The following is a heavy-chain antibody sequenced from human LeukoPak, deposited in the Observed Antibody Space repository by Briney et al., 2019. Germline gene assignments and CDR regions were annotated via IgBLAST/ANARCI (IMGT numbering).Heavy chain of an antibody. D-gene: IGHD6-19*01. V-gene: IGHV3-23*01. CDR2: ISGGGAST. Sequence: ETLSLTCAVYGGSFSGYYWSWIRQPPGKGLEWVSAISGGGASTYYTDSVKGRFTISRDNSKNTLYLQMNSLRAEDTAVYYCAKVVAGTHYYYYMDVWGKGTTVTVSS. CDR3: AKVVAGTHYYYYMDV. CDR1: GGSFSGYY. J-gene: IGHJ6*03.